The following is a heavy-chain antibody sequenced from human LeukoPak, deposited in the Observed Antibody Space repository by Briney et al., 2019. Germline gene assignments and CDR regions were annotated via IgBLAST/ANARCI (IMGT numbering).Heavy chain of an antibody. CDR2: IYPRDGST. CDR3: ARDQEGFDY. CDR1: GYTFTINY. Sequence: ASVKVSGKASGYTFTINYIHWVRQAPGQGLEWMGMIYPRDGSTSYAQKFQGRVTVTRDTSTSTVHMELSGLRSEDTAVYYCARDQEGFDYWGQGTLVTVSS. V-gene: IGHV1-46*01. J-gene: IGHJ4*02.